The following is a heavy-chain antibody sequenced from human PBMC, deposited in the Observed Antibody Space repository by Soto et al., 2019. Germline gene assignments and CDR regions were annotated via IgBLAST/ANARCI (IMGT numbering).Heavy chain of an antibody. J-gene: IGHJ5*02. CDR2: INAGNGNT. D-gene: IGHD3-22*01. Sequence: ASVKVSCKASGYTFTGYAMHWVRQAPGQRLEWMGWINAGNGNTKYSQKFQGRVTMTTDTSTSTAYMELRSLRSDDTAVYYCARVKGSGYHNWFDPWGQGTLVTVSS. CDR3: ARVKGSGYHNWFDP. V-gene: IGHV1-3*01. CDR1: GYTFTGYA.